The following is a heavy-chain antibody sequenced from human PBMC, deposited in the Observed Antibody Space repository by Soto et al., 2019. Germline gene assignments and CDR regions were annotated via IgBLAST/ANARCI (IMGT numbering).Heavy chain of an antibody. CDR1: GFTFSSYW. CDR2: MNEDGGTT. J-gene: IGHJ6*02. Sequence: GASLRPSCEASGFTFSSYWMHWVSQAPGKGLVWVSRMNEDGGTTDYADSVKGRFTISRDNAKNTLYLQMNSLRVEDTAVYYCASDLSGRADVWGQGTTVTVSS. D-gene: IGHD3-10*01. V-gene: IGHV3-74*01. CDR3: ASDLSGRADV.